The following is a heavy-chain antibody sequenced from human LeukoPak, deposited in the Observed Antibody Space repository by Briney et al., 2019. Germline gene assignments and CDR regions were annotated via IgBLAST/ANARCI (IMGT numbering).Heavy chain of an antibody. Sequence: GGSLRLSCAASAFTFSSYSMNWVRQAPGKGLEWVSYISSSSSTIYQADSVKGRFTISRDNAKNSLYLQMNSLRDEDTALYYCARAPYGDYPYYNYHGMDVWGQGTTVTVSS. D-gene: IGHD4-17*01. CDR2: ISSSSSTI. CDR3: ARAPYGDYPYYNYHGMDV. V-gene: IGHV3-48*02. J-gene: IGHJ6*02. CDR1: AFTFSSYS.